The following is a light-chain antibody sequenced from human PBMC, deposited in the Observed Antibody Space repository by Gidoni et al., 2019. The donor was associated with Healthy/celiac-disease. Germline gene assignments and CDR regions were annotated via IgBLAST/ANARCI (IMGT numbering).Light chain of an antibody. V-gene: IGLV3-10*01. CDR1: ALRKKY. CDR3: YSTDSSGNHRGV. J-gene: IGLJ2*01. Sequence: SYELTKPPTVSVSPGQTARITCSGDALRKKYASWYQQKSGQAPVLVIYEDSKRPSGIPERFSGSSSGTMATLTISGAQVEDEADYYCYSTDSSGNHRGVFGGGTKLTVL. CDR2: EDS.